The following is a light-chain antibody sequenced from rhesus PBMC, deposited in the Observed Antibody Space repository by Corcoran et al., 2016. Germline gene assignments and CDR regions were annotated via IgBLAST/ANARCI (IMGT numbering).Light chain of an antibody. CDR1: QGISSY. V-gene: IGKV1-38*01. J-gene: IGKJ4*01. CDR3: QQYSSHPPT. CDR2: DAS. Sequence: DIQLTQSPSSLSASVGDTVTITCRASQGISSYLAWYQQKSGKAPKVLMSDASILQSGVPSRFSGSGSGTEFTLPISSLQPEDFASYHCQQYSSHPPTFGGGTKVEIE.